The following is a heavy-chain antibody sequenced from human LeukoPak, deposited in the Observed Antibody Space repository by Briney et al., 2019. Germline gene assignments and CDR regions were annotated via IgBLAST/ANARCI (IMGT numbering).Heavy chain of an antibody. CDR3: ARGSMTHRAFDI. Sequence: SETLSLTCAVSGGSISSGGSSWSWIRQPPGKGLEWIGYIYHSGSTYYNPSLKSRVTMSGDRSKNQFSLKLSSVTAADTAVYYCARGSMTHRAFDIWGQGTMVTVSS. CDR2: IYHSGST. J-gene: IGHJ3*02. D-gene: IGHD2/OR15-2a*01. V-gene: IGHV4-30-2*01. CDR1: GGSISSGGSS.